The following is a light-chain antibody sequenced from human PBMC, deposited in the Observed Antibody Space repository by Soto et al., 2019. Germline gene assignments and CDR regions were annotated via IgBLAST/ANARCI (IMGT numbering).Light chain of an antibody. Sequence: DIQMTQCPSTLSASIGDRFTITCRASQTISNWLAWYQQKPGKSPNVLIHDASRLESGVPSRFSGSGSGTEFTLTISSLQPEDFATYYCQQYNSPLTFGEGTKVDIK. CDR2: DAS. J-gene: IGKJ4*01. CDR3: QQYNSPLT. CDR1: QTISNW. V-gene: IGKV1-5*01.